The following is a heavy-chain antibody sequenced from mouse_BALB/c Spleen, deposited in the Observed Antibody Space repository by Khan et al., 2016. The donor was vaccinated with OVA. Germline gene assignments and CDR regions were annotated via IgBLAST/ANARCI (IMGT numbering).Heavy chain of an antibody. D-gene: IGHD2-3*01. V-gene: IGHV3-2*02. CDR3: ARDGSRYNYAMDY. J-gene: IGHJ4*01. CDR1: GYSITSDYA. Sequence: EVQLVESGPGLVNPSQSLSLTCTVTGYSITSDYAWNWIRQFPGNKLEWMGYINYSGSTNYNPAHKSRISITRDTSKNQFFLQLNSVTTEDTATYYCARDGSRYNYAMDYWGQGTSVTVSS. CDR2: INYSGST.